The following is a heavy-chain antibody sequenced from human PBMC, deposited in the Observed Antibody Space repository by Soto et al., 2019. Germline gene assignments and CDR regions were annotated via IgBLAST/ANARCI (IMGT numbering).Heavy chain of an antibody. V-gene: IGHV1-18*01. J-gene: IGHJ5*02. CDR3: ARASGSSHWFDP. Sequence: ASVKVSCKSSGYIFSDYGITWVRQAPGQGLEWMGWISAYNGNTDYAQKFQDRLTLATDTSTSTAYMELRSLRSDDTAVYYCARASGSSHWFDPRGQGTLVTVSS. CDR1: GYIFSDYG. CDR2: ISAYNGNT. D-gene: IGHD1-26*01.